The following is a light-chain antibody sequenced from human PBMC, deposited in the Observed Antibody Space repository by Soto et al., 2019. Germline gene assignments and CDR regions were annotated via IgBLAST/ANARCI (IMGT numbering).Light chain of an antibody. Sequence: VVLTQSPLSVPGNLGQPASISCRSSQGLVYSDGNTYLTWLQQRPGQSPRRLVYEVSHRDSGVPDRFSGSGSGTDFTLNISTVEAEDVGVYYCMQGSFWPHALGQGTKLEIK. J-gene: IGKJ2*01. V-gene: IGKV2-30*01. CDR1: QGLVYSDGNTY. CDR3: MQGSFWPHA. CDR2: EVS.